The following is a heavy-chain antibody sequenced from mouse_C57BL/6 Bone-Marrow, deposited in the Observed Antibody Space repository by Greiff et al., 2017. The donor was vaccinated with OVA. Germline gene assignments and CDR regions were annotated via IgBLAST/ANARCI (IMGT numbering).Heavy chain of an antibody. CDR2: IDPSDSYT. CDR3: ARRGEDAMDY. Sequence: VQLQQPGAELVKPGASVKLSCKASGYTFTSYWMQWVKQRPGQGLEWIGEIDPSDSYTNYNQKFKGKATLTVDTASITAYMQLSSLTSEDSAVYYCARRGEDAMDYWGQGTSVTVSS. CDR1: GYTFTSYW. J-gene: IGHJ4*01. D-gene: IGHD2-13*01. V-gene: IGHV1-50*01.